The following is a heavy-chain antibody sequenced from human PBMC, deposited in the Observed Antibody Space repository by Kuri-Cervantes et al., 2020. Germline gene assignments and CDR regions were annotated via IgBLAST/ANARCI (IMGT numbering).Heavy chain of an antibody. V-gene: IGHV3-33*01. CDR1: GFTFSSYG. J-gene: IGHJ4*02. CDR2: IWYDGSNK. D-gene: IGHD3-16*02. CDR3: ARAGSVMITFGGVVAYRFDY. Sequence: GESLKISCAASGFTFSSYGMHWVRQAPGKGLEWVAVIWYDGSNKYYADSVKGRFTISRDNSKNTLYLQMNSLRAEDTAVYYCARAGSVMITFGGVVAYRFDYWGQGTLVTVSS.